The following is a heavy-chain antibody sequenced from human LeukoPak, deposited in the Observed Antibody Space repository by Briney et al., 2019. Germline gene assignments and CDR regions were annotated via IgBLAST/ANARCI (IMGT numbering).Heavy chain of an antibody. Sequence: SVKVSCKASGGTFSSYAFTWVRQALGQGLEWMGGIVPIFGTANYAQKFQGRVTITADKSTSTAYMELSSLRSDDTAVYYCASGHGDYIVHLGYYWGQGTLVTVSS. D-gene: IGHD4-17*01. CDR1: GGTFSSYA. J-gene: IGHJ4*02. CDR3: ASGHGDYIVHLGYY. V-gene: IGHV1-69*06. CDR2: IVPIFGTA.